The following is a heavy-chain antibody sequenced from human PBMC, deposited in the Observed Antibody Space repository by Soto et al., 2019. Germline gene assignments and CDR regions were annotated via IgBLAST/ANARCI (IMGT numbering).Heavy chain of an antibody. Sequence: PGGSLRLSCAASGFTFSNAWMNWVLQAPGKGLEWVGRIKSKTDGGTIDYAAPVKGRFTISRDDSKNTLSLQMSSLKTEDTAVYYCTTRFGGLIVVDYWGQGTLVTVSS. D-gene: IGHD3-16*02. V-gene: IGHV3-15*07. J-gene: IGHJ4*02. CDR2: IKSKTDGGTI. CDR3: TTRFGGLIVVDY. CDR1: GFTFSNAW.